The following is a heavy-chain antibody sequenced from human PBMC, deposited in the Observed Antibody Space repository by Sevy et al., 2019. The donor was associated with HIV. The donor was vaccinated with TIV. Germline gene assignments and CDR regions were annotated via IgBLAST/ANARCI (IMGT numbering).Heavy chain of an antibody. CDR3: VGFSRGSAMDPELYDY. V-gene: IGHV3-11*01. Sequence: GGSPRLSCAASGFTFSDYYMSWIRQAPGKGLEWVSYISSSGSTIYYADSVKGRFTISRDNAKNSLYLQMNSLRAEDTAVYYCVGFSRGSAMDPELYDYWGQGTLVTVSS. J-gene: IGHJ4*02. CDR1: GFTFSDYY. CDR2: ISSSGSTI. D-gene: IGHD5-18*01.